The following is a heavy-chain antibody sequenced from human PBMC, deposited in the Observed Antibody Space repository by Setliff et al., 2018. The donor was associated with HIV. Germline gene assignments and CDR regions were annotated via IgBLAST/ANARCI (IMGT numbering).Heavy chain of an antibody. J-gene: IGHJ6*03. CDR3: ARGRYRSRWYASDHYYIDV. Sequence: SETLSLTCTVSDGSISSSSYYWGWIRQPPGKGLQWIGSIYYRGSTYYNPSLKSRVTISVDTSKNQFSLKLRSVTAADTALYYCARGRYRSRWYASDHYYIDVWGKGTTVTVSS. V-gene: IGHV4-39*01. D-gene: IGHD6-13*01. CDR1: DGSISSSSYY. CDR2: IYYRGST.